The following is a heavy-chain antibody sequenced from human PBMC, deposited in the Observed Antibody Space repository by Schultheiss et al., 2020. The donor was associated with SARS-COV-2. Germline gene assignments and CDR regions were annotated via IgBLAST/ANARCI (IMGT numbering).Heavy chain of an antibody. V-gene: IGHV4-34*01. Sequence: SETLSLTCAVYGGSFSGYYWSWIRQPPGKGLEWIGEINHSGSTNYNPSLKSRVTISVDTSKNQFSLKQSSVTAADTAVYYCARGPFIRYSSSWYSVPMAFDIWGQGTMVTVSS. D-gene: IGHD6-13*01. CDR3: ARGPFIRYSSSWYSVPMAFDI. CDR2: INHSGST. J-gene: IGHJ3*02. CDR1: GGSFSGYY.